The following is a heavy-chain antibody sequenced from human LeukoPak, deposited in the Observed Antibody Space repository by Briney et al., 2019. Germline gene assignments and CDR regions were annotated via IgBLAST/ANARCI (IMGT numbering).Heavy chain of an antibody. J-gene: IGHJ4*02. CDR3: AKGHSDYGTGFDR. Sequence: GGSLRLSCAASGFTVSSNYMSWVRQAPGKGLESVLVINGTGDKTYYADSVKGRFTISRDNSQNTLYLQMNSLRAEDTAVYYCAKGHSDYGTGFDRWGQGALVTVSS. D-gene: IGHD4/OR15-4a*01. CDR1: GFTVSSNY. CDR2: INGTGDKT. V-gene: IGHV3-23*01.